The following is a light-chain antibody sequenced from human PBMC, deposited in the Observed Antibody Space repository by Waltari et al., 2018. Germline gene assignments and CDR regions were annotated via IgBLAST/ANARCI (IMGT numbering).Light chain of an antibody. V-gene: IGKV4-1*01. J-gene: IGKJ1*01. CDR2: SAS. CDR1: HNILDDSNNKNS. CDR3: QQFYTSPWT. Sequence: DVVLSQSPDSLAVSLGDTATLKCKSRHNILDDSNNKNSLTWYQQKPGQPPTLLIYSASTREFGVPDRFSGSGSGTDFTLTISSLQPEDVAVYSCQQFYTSPWTLGQGTKVEI.